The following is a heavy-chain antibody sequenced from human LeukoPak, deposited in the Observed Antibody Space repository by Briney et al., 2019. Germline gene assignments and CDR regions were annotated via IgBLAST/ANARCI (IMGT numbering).Heavy chain of an antibody. CDR2: IYYSGST. D-gene: IGHD3-22*01. CDR3: ARESSGYYYKY. Sequence: PSQTLSLTCTVSGGSISNGDYYWSWIRQPPGKGLEWIGYIYYSGSTNYNPSLKSRVTISVDTSKNQFSLKLSSVTAADTAVYYCARESSGYYYKYWGQGTLVTVSS. J-gene: IGHJ4*02. CDR1: GGSISNGDYY. V-gene: IGHV4-30-4*08.